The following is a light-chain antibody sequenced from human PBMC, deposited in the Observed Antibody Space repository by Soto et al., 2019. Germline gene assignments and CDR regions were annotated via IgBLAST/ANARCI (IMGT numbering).Light chain of an antibody. CDR1: QTISSW. Sequence: DIQMTQSPSTLSGSVGDRVTITCRASQTISSWLAWYQQNPGKAPRLLIYKASTLNSGVPSRFSGIRSGKSFTVTMSTLQPDDFATYYCEQYNSYWTFGQGTKVDI. CDR3: EQYNSYWT. J-gene: IGKJ1*01. CDR2: KAS. V-gene: IGKV1-5*03.